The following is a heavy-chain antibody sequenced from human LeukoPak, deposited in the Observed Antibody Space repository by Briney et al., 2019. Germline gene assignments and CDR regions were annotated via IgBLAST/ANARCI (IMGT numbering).Heavy chain of an antibody. CDR2: ISYDGSNK. D-gene: IGHD3-16*02. CDR3: AKGLFERGYHLTSFFDY. J-gene: IGHJ4*02. CDR1: GFTFSSYA. Sequence: PGGSLRLSCAASGFTFSSYAMHWVRQAPGKGLEWVAVISYDGSNKYYADSVKGRFTISRDNSKNTLYLQMNSLRAEDTAVYYCAKGLFERGYHLTSFFDYWGQGTLVTVSS. V-gene: IGHV3-30*04.